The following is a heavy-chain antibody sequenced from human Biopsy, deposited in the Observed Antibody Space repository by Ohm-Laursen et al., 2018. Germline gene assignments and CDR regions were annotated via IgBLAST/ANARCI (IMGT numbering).Heavy chain of an antibody. CDR3: ARGEGSSWLDP. CDR2: IIPIPNVA. D-gene: IGHD1-26*01. CDR1: GDSFTSYA. Sequence: AASVKVSCKASGDSFTSYAIGWVRQAPGQGLEWMGGIIPIPNVATYAQKFQGRITITADESTSTAYMELSSLTSDDTAVYFCARGEGSSWLDPWGHGTLVTVSS. J-gene: IGHJ5*02. V-gene: IGHV1-69*10.